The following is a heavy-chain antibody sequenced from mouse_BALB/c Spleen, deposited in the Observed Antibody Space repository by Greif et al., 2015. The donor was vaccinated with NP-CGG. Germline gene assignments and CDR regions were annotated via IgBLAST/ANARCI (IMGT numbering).Heavy chain of an antibody. Sequence: VQLKESGGGLVKPGGSLKLSCAASGFTFSDYYMYWVRQTPEKRLEWVATISDGGSYTYYPDSVKGRFTISRDNAKNNLYLQMSSLKSEDTAMYYRARVGDITYAMDYWGQGTSVTVSS. CDR3: ARVGDITYAMDY. CDR1: GFTFSDYY. D-gene: IGHD1-1*01. CDR2: ISDGGSYT. J-gene: IGHJ4*01. V-gene: IGHV5-4*02.